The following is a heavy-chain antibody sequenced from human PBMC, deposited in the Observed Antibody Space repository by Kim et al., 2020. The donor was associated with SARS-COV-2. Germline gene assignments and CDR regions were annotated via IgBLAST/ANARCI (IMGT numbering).Heavy chain of an antibody. CDR1: GGSISSYY. J-gene: IGHJ2*01. CDR2: IYYSGST. Sequence: SETLSLTCTVSGGSISSYYWSCIRQPPGKGLEWIGYIYYSGSTNYNPSLKSRVTISVDTSKNQFSLKLSSVTAADTAVYYCARGPPGGSGDLFDLWGRGTLVTVSS. D-gene: IGHD3-10*01. CDR3: ARGPPGGSGDLFDL. V-gene: IGHV4-59*01.